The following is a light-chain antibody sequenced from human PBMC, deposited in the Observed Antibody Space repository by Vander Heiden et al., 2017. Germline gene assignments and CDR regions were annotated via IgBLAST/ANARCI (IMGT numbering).Light chain of an antibody. J-gene: IGKJ1*01. Sequence: DIQITQSPSTLSASVGDRVTITCRASQSISSWLAWYQQKPGKAPKLLIYDASSLESGVPSRFSGSGSGTEFTLTISSLQPDDFATYYCQQDNSYPWTFGQGTKVEIK. V-gene: IGKV1-5*01. CDR3: QQDNSYPWT. CDR2: DAS. CDR1: QSISSW.